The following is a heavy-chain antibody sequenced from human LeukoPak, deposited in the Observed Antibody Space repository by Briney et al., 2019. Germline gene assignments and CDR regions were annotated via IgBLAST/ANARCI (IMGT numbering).Heavy chain of an antibody. CDR1: GGSFSGYY. Sequence: SETLSLTCAVYGGSFSGYYWSWIRQPPGKGLEWIGEINHSGSTNYNPSLKSRVTISVDTSKNQFSLKLSSVTAADTAVYYCARALHYDFWSGYYPGWFDPWGQGTLVAVSS. CDR3: ARALHYDFWSGYYPGWFDP. J-gene: IGHJ5*02. D-gene: IGHD3-3*01. CDR2: INHSGST. V-gene: IGHV4-34*01.